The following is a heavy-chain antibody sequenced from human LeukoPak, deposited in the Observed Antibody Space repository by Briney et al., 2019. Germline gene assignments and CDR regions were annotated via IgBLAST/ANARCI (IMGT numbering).Heavy chain of an antibody. J-gene: IGHJ5*02. D-gene: IGHD3-9*01. CDR1: GGSISSYY. CDR3: ARSPVYYDILTGYSNWFDP. CDR2: IYYSGST. V-gene: IGHV4-59*01. Sequence: PSGTLSLTCTVSGGSISSYYWSWIRQPPGKGLEWIGYIYYSGSTNYNSSLKSRVTISVDTSKNQFSLKLSSVTAADTAVYYCARSPVYYDILTGYSNWFDPWGQGTLVTVSS.